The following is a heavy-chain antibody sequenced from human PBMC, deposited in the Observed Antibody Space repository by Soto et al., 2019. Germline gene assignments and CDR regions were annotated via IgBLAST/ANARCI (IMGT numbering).Heavy chain of an antibody. CDR2: INHSGST. V-gene: IGHV4-34*01. CDR3: ARRTYYYGSGKNFFNF. J-gene: IGHJ4*02. Sequence: SETLSLTCVVYGGSFSSYYWSWIRQPPGKGLEWIGEINHSGSTNYNPSLKSRVTISVDTSKNQFSLKLSSVTAADTAVYYCARRTYYYGSGKNFFNFWGQATLVTVSS. D-gene: IGHD3-10*01. CDR1: GGSFSSYY.